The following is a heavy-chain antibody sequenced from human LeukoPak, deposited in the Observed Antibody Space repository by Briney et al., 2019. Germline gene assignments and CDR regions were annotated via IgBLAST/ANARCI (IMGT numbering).Heavy chain of an antibody. CDR1: GFTFSSYA. D-gene: IGHD3-10*01. V-gene: IGHV3-23*01. J-gene: IGHJ4*02. CDR2: ISGSGGST. CDR3: AKDTPRLTYYYGSGSPREY. Sequence: PGGSLRLSCAASGFTFSSYAMSWVRQAPGKGLEWVSAISGSGGSTYYVDSVKGRFTISRDNSKNTLYLQMNSLRAEDTAVYYCAKDTPRLTYYYGSGSPREYWGQGTLVTVSS.